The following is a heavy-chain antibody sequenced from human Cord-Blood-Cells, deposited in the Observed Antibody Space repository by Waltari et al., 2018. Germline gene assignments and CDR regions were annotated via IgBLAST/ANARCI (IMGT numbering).Heavy chain of an antibody. CDR3: ARAKRGWWYFEL. V-gene: IGHV1-2*02. J-gene: IGHJ2*01. CDR1: GYTFTGYY. CDR2: INPNRDGT. Sequence: QVQLVQSGAEVKKPGASVKVSCKASGYTFTGYYMHWVRQATGQGLEWMGWINPNRDGTNYAQKFQGSVTMTRETDISTAYMELSRLRSDDTAVYYCARAKRGWWYFELWGRGTLVTVSS.